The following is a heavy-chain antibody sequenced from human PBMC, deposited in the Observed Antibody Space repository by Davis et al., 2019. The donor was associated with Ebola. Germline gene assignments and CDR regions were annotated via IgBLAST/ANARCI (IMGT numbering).Heavy chain of an antibody. V-gene: IGHV1-69*02. D-gene: IGHD2-21*01. CDR1: GGTFSSYT. CDR3: ARGGVAYSDLDY. Sequence: SVKVSCKASGGTFSSYTISWVRQAPGQGLEWMGRIIPILGIANYAQKFQGRVTITADKSTSTAYMELSSLRSEGTAVYYCARGGVAYSDLDYWGQGTLVAVSS. J-gene: IGHJ4*02. CDR2: IIPILGIA.